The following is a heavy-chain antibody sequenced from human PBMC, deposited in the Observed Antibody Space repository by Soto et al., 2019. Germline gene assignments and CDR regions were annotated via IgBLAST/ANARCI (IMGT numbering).Heavy chain of an antibody. D-gene: IGHD2-15*01. J-gene: IGHJ6*02. V-gene: IGHV3-33*01. CDR3: ARQGDCSGGSCYSDYYYYYGMDV. CDR2: IWYDGSNK. CDR1: GFTFSSYG. Sequence: QVQLVESGGGVVQPGRSLRLSCAASGFTFSSYGMHWVRQAPGKGLEWVAVIWYDGSNKYYADSVKGRFTISRDNSKNRXWLXMXIRRAEDPAVYYCARQGDCSGGSCYSDYYYYYGMDVWGQGTTVTVSS.